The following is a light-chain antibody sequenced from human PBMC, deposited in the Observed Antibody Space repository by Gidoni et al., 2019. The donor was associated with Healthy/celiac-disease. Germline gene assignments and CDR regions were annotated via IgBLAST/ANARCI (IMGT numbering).Light chain of an antibody. CDR2: AAS. Sequence: DIQMTQSPSSLSASVGDRVTITCRASQSISSYLNWYQQKPGKAPKLLIYAASSLQRGVPSRFSVSGSGTDFTLTISSLQPEDFATYYCPQSYSTPPLTFGGGTKVEIK. J-gene: IGKJ4*01. V-gene: IGKV1-39*01. CDR1: QSISSY. CDR3: PQSYSTPPLT.